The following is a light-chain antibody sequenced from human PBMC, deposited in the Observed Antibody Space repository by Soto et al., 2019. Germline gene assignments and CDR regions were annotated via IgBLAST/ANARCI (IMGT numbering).Light chain of an antibody. CDR1: QRVNTC. CDR3: QQYQIDWT. J-gene: IGKJ1*01. V-gene: IGKV1-5*01. CDR2: DAS. Sequence: IQMTQSPSTLSSSVGARVSITCRASQRVNTCLAWYQQKPGKAPTLLIYDASSLQSGVPSRFSGSGSGTEFTLTISSLQPDDFATYYCQQYQIDWTFSQGTNVDI.